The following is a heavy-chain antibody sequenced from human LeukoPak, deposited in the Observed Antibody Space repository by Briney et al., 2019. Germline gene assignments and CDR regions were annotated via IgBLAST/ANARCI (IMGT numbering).Heavy chain of an antibody. CDR1: GFTFSDYY. CDR2: ISSSGSTI. J-gene: IGHJ3*02. V-gene: IGHV3-11*01. D-gene: IGHD3-22*01. Sequence: GGSLRLSCAASGFTFSDYYMSWIRQAPGKGLEWVSYISSSGSTIYYADSVKGRFTISRDNAKNSLYLQMNSLRAEDTAVYYCARFGYYYDSSCFRKLDAFDIWGQGTMVTVSS. CDR3: ARFGYYYDSSCFRKLDAFDI.